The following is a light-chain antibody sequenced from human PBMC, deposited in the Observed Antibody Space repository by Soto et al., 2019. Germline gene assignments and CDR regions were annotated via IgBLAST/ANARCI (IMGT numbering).Light chain of an antibody. Sequence: LTFPRPPSPTPGQRVPHSRSRPSSHIGSNTVNWYQQLPGTAPKFLIYSNDQRPSGVPDRFSGSKSGTSASLAISGLQSEDEADYYCAAWDDSLNGYVFGTGTKVTVL. CDR2: SND. V-gene: IGLV1-44*01. J-gene: IGLJ1*01. CDR3: AAWDDSLNGYV. CDR1: SSHIGSNT.